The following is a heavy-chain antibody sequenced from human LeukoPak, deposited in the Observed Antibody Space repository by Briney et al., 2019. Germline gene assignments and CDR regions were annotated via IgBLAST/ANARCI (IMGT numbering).Heavy chain of an antibody. D-gene: IGHD3-10*01. Sequence: SETLSLTCTVSGGSISSYYWGWIRQPPGKGLEWIGSIYYSGSTYYNPSLKSRVTISVDTSKNQFSLKLSSVTAADTAVYYCARTTMVRGTYYMDVWGKGTTVTISS. CDR2: IYYSGST. CDR1: GGSISSYY. V-gene: IGHV4-39*07. J-gene: IGHJ6*03. CDR3: ARTTMVRGTYYMDV.